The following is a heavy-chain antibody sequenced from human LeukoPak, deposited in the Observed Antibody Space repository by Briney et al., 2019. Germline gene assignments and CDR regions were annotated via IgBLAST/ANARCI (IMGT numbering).Heavy chain of an antibody. J-gene: IGHJ4*02. CDR2: ISGSGGST. Sequence: PGGSLRLSCAASGFTFSNYAMSWVRQAPGKGLEWVSAISGSGGSTYYADSVKGRFTISRDNSKNTLYLQMNSLRAEDTAVYYCAKDVITTVTTGPGYWGQGTLVTVSS. CDR3: AKDVITTVTTGPGY. D-gene: IGHD4-17*01. V-gene: IGHV3-23*01. CDR1: GFTFSNYA.